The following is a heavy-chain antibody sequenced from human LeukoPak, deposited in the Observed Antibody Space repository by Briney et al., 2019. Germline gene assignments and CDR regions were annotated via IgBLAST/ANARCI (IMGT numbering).Heavy chain of an antibody. Sequence: PSETLSLTCAVYSGSFSGYYWSWIRQPPGKGLEWIGEINHSGSTNYNPSLKSRVTISVDTSKNQFSLKLSSVTAADTAVYYCARVRGRWFDPWGRGTLVTVSS. D-gene: IGHD3-10*01. J-gene: IGHJ5*02. CDR3: ARVRGRWFDP. V-gene: IGHV4-34*01. CDR1: SGSFSGYY. CDR2: INHSGST.